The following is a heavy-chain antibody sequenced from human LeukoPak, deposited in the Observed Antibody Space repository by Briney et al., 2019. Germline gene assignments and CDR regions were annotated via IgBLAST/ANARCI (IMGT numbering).Heavy chain of an antibody. CDR1: GGSFSGYY. D-gene: IGHD4-17*01. J-gene: IGHJ4*02. Sequence: PSETLSLTCAVYGGSFSGYYWSWIRQPPGKGLEWIGETNHSGSTNYNPSLKSRVTISVDTSKNQFSLKLSSVTAADTAVYYCASSSPRTVTPHWGQGTLVTVSS. CDR2: TNHSGST. V-gene: IGHV4-34*01. CDR3: ASSSPRTVTPH.